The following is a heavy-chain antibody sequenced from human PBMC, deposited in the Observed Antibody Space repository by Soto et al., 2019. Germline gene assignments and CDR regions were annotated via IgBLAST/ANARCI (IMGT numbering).Heavy chain of an antibody. CDR3: AHYEKIAVAVTNAFDI. V-gene: IGHV2-5*02. D-gene: IGHD6-19*01. Sequence: SGPTLVKPTQTLTLTCTFSGFSLSTSGVGVGWIRQPPGKALEWLALIYWDDDKRYSPSLKSRLTITKDTSKNQVVLTMTNMDPVDTATYYCAHYEKIAVAVTNAFDIWGQGTMVTVSS. CDR2: IYWDDDK. CDR1: GFSLSTSGVG. J-gene: IGHJ3*02.